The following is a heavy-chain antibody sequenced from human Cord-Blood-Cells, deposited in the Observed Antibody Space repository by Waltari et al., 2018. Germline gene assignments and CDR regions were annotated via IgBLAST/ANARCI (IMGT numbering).Heavy chain of an antibody. CDR2: IIPIFGTA. V-gene: IGHV1-69*06. CDR3: ASLPLHYGGYYYYYGMDV. J-gene: IGHJ6*02. CDR1: GGTFSSYA. D-gene: IGHD2-21*01. Sequence: QVQLVQSGAEVKKPGSSVKVSCKASGGTFSSYAISWVRQAPGQGLEWMEGIIPIFGTANYAHECQGRVTITADKSTSTAYMELSSLRSEDTAVYYCASLPLHYGGYYYYYGMDVWGQGTTVTVSS.